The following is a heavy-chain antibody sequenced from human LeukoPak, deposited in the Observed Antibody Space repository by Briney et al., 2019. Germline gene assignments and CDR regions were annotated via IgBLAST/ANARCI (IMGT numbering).Heavy chain of an antibody. V-gene: IGHV4-61*02. J-gene: IGHJ3*01. D-gene: IGHD4-23*01. CDR3: ATTVVTPDHDAFDF. CDR1: GGSISSGSFY. Sequence: SQTLSLTCTVSGGSISSGSFYWSWIRQPAGKGLEWIGRIYTSGTTNYNPSLKSRVTISVDTSKNQFSLKLSSVTAADTAVYYCATTVVTPDHDAFDFWGQGTMVTVSS. CDR2: IYTSGTT.